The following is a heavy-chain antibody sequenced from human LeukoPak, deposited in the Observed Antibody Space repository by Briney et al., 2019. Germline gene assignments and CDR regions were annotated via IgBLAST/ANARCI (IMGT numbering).Heavy chain of an antibody. Sequence: SVKVSCKASGGTFSSYAISWMRQAPGQGLEWMGGIIPIFGTANYAQKFQGRVTITADESTSTAYMELSSLRSEDTAVYYCARDSGSYYDRYYYYGMDVWGQGTTVTVSS. CDR1: GGTFSSYA. D-gene: IGHD1-26*01. CDR3: ARDSGSYYDRYYYYGMDV. CDR2: IIPIFGTA. V-gene: IGHV1-69*13. J-gene: IGHJ6*02.